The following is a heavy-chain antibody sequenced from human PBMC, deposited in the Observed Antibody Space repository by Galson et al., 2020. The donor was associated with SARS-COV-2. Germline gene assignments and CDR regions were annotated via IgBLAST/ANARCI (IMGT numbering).Heavy chain of an antibody. D-gene: IGHD2-15*01. J-gene: IGHJ4*02. V-gene: IGHV4-31*03. CDR2: IYYSGST. CDR1: GGSISSGGYY. CDR3: ARDRNCSGGSCSYFDY. Sequence: SETLSLTCTVSGGSISSGGYYWSWIRQHPGKGLEWIGYIYYSGSTYYNPSLKSRVTISVDTSKNQFSLKLSSVTAADTAVYYCARDRNCSGGSCSYFDYWGKGTLVTVSS.